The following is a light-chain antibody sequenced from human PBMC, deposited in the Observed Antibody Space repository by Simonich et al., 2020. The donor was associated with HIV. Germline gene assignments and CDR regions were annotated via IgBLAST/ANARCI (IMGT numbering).Light chain of an antibody. CDR3: QQYYSTPYT. Sequence: DIVMTQSPDSLAVSLGERDAINCNSSRTVLFRSNNKNYLDGYQPKPGQPPKLLLYWASTRESGVPDRVSGSGSGTEFTLTISSLQAEDVAVYYCQQYYSTPYTFGQGTKLEIK. CDR1: RTVLFRSNNKNY. V-gene: IGKV4-1*01. J-gene: IGKJ2*01. CDR2: WAS.